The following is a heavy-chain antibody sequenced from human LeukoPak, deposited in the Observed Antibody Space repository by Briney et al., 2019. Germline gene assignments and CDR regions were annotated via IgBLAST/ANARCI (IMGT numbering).Heavy chain of an antibody. D-gene: IGHD5-24*01. V-gene: IGHV3-9*03. CDR2: ISWNSGNI. CDR1: GFIFHDYA. J-gene: IGHJ4*02. CDR3: ANGQTIIKMTTFDY. Sequence: GGSLRLSCAACGFIFHDYAMHWRRQAPGKGLEWVSGISWNSGNIVYADSVKGRFTISRDNAKNSLYLQMDSLRAEDMALYYCANGQTIIKMTTFDYCGQGTLVTVSS.